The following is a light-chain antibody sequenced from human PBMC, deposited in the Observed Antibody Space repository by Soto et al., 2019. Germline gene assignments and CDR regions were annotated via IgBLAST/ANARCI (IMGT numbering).Light chain of an antibody. CDR1: QSVSSN. Sequence: EMVMTQSPATLSVSPGERATLSCRASQSVSSNLAWYQQKPSQAPRLLIYGASTRATGIPARFSGSGSGTEFTLTISSLQSEDFAVYYCQQYNSWPPYTFGQGTKLEIK. CDR3: QQYNSWPPYT. V-gene: IGKV3-15*01. CDR2: GAS. J-gene: IGKJ2*01.